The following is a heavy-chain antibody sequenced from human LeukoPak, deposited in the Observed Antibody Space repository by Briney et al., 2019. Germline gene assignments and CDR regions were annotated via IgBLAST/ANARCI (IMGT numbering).Heavy chain of an antibody. J-gene: IGHJ3*02. Sequence: GGSLRLSCAASGFTFSDHYMDWVRQAPGKGLEWVGRTRNKANSYTTEYAASVKGRFTISRDDSKNSLYLQMNSLEIEDTAVYYCARSYGGKVYDALDIWGQGTMVTVSS. CDR2: TRNKANSYTT. CDR1: GFTFSDHY. CDR3: ARSYGGKVYDALDI. D-gene: IGHD4-23*01. V-gene: IGHV3-72*01.